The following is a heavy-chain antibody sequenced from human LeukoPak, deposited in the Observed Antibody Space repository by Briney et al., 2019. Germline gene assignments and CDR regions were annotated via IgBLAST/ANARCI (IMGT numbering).Heavy chain of an antibody. D-gene: IGHD6-13*01. V-gene: IGHV1-8*01. Sequence: GASVKVSCKASGYTFTSYDINWVRQATGQGLEWMGWMNPNSGNTGYAQKFQGRVTMTRNTSISTAYMELSSLRSEDTAVYYCARGGSGSWYVFGYYYYYGMDVWGQGTTVTVSS. CDR2: MNPNSGNT. CDR1: GYTFTSYD. CDR3: ARGGSGSWYVFGYYYYYGMDV. J-gene: IGHJ6*02.